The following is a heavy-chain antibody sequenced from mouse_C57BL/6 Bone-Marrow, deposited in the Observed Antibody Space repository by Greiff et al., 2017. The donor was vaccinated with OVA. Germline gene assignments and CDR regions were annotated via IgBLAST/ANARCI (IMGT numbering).Heavy chain of an antibody. CDR1: GYTFTSYW. CDR3: ARSGEDY. V-gene: IGHV1-59*01. D-gene: IGHD3-2*02. Sequence: QVQLQQPGAELVRPGTSVKLSCKASGYTFTSYWMHWVKQRPGQGLEWIGVIDPSDSYTNYNQKFKGKATLTVDTSSSTAYMQLSSLTSEDSAVYYCARSGEDYWGQGTSVTVSS. CDR2: IDPSDSYT. J-gene: IGHJ4*01.